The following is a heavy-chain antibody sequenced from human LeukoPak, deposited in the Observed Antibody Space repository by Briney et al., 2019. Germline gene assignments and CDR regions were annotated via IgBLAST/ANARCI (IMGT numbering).Heavy chain of an antibody. CDR1: GYTFTSYA. D-gene: IGHD2-2*01. CDR2: INAGNGNT. CDR3: ARGEPYGIVVVPAAPPRHGMDV. V-gene: IGHV1-3*01. Sequence: GASVKVSCKASGYTFTSYAMHWVRQAPGQRLEWMGWINAGNGNTKYSQKFQGRVTITRDASASTAYMELSSLRSEDTAVYYCARGEPYGIVVVPAAPPRHGMDVWGQGTTVTVSS. J-gene: IGHJ6*02.